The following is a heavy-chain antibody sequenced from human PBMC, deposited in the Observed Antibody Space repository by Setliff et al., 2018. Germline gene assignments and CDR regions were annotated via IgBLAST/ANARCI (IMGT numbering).Heavy chain of an antibody. CDR2: IYDSGSS. CDR1: GGSVSNSGFF. J-gene: IGHJ5*02. CDR3: GRGFSRIEGWGNWLDP. D-gene: IGHD2-15*01. Sequence: ETLSLTCTVSGGSVSNSGFFWGWLRQAPGKGLEWIGNIYDSGSSNYNASLKSRLIITRDTSKNQISLKLTSVTAADTAVYYCGRGFSRIEGWGNWLDPWGQGILVTVSS. V-gene: IGHV4-39*01.